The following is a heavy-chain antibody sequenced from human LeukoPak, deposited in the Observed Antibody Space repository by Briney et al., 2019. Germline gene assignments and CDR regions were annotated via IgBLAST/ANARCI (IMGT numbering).Heavy chain of an antibody. CDR1: IYSISSTHW. CDR3: ARSTYYNILTGYYGYFDL. V-gene: IGHV4-28*01. J-gene: IGHJ2*01. D-gene: IGHD3-9*01. CDR2: IYYSGTT. Sequence: SDTLSLTCAVSIYSISSTHWWGWIRQPPGKGLEWIGNIYYSGTTYYNPSLKSRVTMSVDTSKNQFSLKLSSVTAVDTAVYYCARSTYYNILTGYYGYFDLWGRGTLVTASS.